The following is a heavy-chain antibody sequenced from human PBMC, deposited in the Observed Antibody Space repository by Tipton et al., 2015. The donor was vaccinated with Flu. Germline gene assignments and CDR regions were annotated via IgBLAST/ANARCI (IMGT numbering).Heavy chain of an antibody. J-gene: IGHJ4*02. V-gene: IGHV4-59*08. CDR3: ARRWGGSLDF. CDR2: VHHSGTT. Sequence: TLSLTCSVSGHSFTNYYWAWVRQSPGKGLEWIGYVHHSGTTNFNPSLNNRLTMSLDASKNQLSLRLTPVTAADTAIYYCARRWGGSLDFWGRGTLVTVSS. D-gene: IGHD1-26*01. CDR1: GHSFTNYY.